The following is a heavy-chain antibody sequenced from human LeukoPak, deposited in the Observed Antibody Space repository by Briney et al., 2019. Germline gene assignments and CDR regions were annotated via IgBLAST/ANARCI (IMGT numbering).Heavy chain of an antibody. CDR2: IYTSGST. Sequence: SQTLSLTCTVSGGSISSGSYCWSWIRQPAGKGLEWIGRIYTSGSTNYNPSLKSRVIISADTSKNQFSLKLSSVTAADTAVYYCAREPYYYESSGYSPYWGQGTLVTVSS. V-gene: IGHV4-61*02. CDR1: GGSISSGSYC. J-gene: IGHJ4*02. D-gene: IGHD3-22*01. CDR3: AREPYYYESSGYSPY.